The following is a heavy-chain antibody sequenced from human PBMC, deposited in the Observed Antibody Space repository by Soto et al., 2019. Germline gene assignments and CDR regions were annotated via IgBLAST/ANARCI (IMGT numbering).Heavy chain of an antibody. CDR2: IIPIFGTA. D-gene: IGHD2-2*01. CDR3: AREDGIVVVPAAMNYYYYGMDV. V-gene: IGHV1-69*06. Sequence: SVKVSCKASGGTFSSYAISWVRQAPGQGLEWMGGIIPIFGTANYAQKFQGRVTITADKSTSTAYMELSSLRSEDTAVYYCAREDGIVVVPAAMNYYYYGMDVWGQGTTVTVSS. CDR1: GGTFSSYA. J-gene: IGHJ6*02.